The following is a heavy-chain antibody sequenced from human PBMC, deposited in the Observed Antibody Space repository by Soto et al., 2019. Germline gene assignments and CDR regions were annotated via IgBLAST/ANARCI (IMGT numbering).Heavy chain of an antibody. Sequence: PSETLSLTCTVSGGSISSSSYYWGWIRQPPGKGLEWIGSIYYSGSTYYNPSLKSRVTISVDTSKNQFSLKLSSVTAADTAVYYCARESDTARGGGFQHWGQGTLVTVSS. V-gene: IGHV4-39*07. D-gene: IGHD5-18*01. CDR2: IYYSGST. CDR1: GGSISSSSYY. CDR3: ARESDTARGGGFQH. J-gene: IGHJ1*01.